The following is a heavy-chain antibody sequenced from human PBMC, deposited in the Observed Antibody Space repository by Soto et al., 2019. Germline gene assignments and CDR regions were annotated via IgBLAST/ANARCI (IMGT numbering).Heavy chain of an antibody. CDR2: IIPIFGKA. D-gene: IGHD3-22*01. CDR3: ARDYDSSGYYPY. V-gene: IGHV1-69*13. J-gene: IGHJ4*02. CDR1: GGTFSSYA. Sequence: GASVKVSCKASGGTFSSYAISWVRQAPGQGLEWMGGIIPIFGKANYAQKFQGRVTITADESTSTAYMELSSLRSEDTGVYYCARDYDSSGYYPYWGQGTLVTVSS.